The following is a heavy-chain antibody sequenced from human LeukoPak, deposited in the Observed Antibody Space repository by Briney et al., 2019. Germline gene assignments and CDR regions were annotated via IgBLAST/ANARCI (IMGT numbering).Heavy chain of an antibody. CDR3: TRPGAAAGTRYYYDL. CDR2: IGQDGSEK. V-gene: IGHV3-7*01. Sequence: GGSLRLSCAASGFTFSSYSMTWVRQAPGKGLEWVANIGQDGSEKYYVDAVQGRFTISRDNAKNLLYLQMNSLRVDDTALYYCTRPGAAAGTRYYYDLWGRGTLVTVSS. D-gene: IGHD6-13*01. CDR1: GFTFSSYS. J-gene: IGHJ2*01.